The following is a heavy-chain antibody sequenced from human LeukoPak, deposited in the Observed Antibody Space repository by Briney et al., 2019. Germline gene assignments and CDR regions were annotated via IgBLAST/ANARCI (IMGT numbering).Heavy chain of an antibody. CDR3: ARDAMVVRPCDY. D-gene: IGHD2-15*01. J-gene: IGHJ4*02. V-gene: IGHV1-2*02. CDR2: INANSGAT. CDR1: GYTFTGYY. Sequence: ASVKVSCKTSGYTFTGYYMHWVRQAPGQGLEWMGWINANSGATKSAQKFQGRVTMTRDTSISTAYMDLYSLRSDDTAMYYCARDAMVVRPCDYWGQGTLVTVSS.